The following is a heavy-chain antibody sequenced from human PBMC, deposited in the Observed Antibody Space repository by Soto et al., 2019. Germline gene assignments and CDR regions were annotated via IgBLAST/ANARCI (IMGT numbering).Heavy chain of an antibody. D-gene: IGHD6-6*01. J-gene: IGHJ4*02. CDR3: AKDDGIAARSYIDY. CDR2: ISYDGSNK. V-gene: IGHV3-30*18. CDR1: GFTFSSYG. Sequence: GGSLRLSCAASGFTFSSYGMHWVRQAPGKGLEWVAVISYDGSNKYYADSVKGRFTISRDNSKNTLYLQMNSLRAEDTAVYYCAKDDGIAARSYIDYWGQGTLVTVSS.